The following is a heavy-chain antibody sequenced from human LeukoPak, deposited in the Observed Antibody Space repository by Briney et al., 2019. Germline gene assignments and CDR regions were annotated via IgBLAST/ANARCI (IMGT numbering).Heavy chain of an antibody. J-gene: IGHJ6*02. CDR2: TNPNSGNT. Sequence: ASVKVSCKASGYTFTSYDINWVRQATGQGLEWMGWTNPNSGNTGYALKFQGRVTMTRNTSISTAYMELSSLRSEDTAVYYCARPQYSSGWWGGNYYYYGMDVWGQGTTVTVSS. CDR1: GYTFTSYD. V-gene: IGHV1-8*01. D-gene: IGHD6-19*01. CDR3: ARPQYSSGWWGGNYYYYGMDV.